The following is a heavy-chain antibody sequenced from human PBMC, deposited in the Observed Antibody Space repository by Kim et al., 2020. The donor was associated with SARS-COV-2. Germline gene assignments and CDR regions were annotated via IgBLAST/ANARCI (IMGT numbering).Heavy chain of an antibody. J-gene: IGHJ4*02. Sequence: VKGRFTISRDNSKNTLYLQMNSLRAEDTAVYYCARLSWSGYYTEHYFDYWGQGTLVTVSS. D-gene: IGHD3-3*01. V-gene: IGHV3-30*07. CDR3: ARLSWSGYYTEHYFDY.